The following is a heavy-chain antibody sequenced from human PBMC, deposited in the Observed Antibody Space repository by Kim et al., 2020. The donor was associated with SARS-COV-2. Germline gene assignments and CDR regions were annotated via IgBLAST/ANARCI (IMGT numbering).Heavy chain of an antibody. CDR3: ASSGSSWPNYYFDL. Sequence: SETLSLTCTVSGGSIRSYYWSWIRQPPGKGLEWIGYIYYSGSTNCNPSLKSRATISVDTSKNQFSLQLSSITATDTAVYYCASSGSSWPNYYFDLWCRGAVVTVSS. CDR2: IYYSGST. CDR1: GGSIRSYY. D-gene: IGHD6-13*01. J-gene: IGHJ2*01. V-gene: IGHV4-59*13.